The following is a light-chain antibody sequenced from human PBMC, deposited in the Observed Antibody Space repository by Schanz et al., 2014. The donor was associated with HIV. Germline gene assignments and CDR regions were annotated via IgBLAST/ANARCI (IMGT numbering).Light chain of an antibody. CDR3: SSYTTSGSLV. CDR1: SSDVGGYNY. Sequence: SALTQPASVSGSPGQSITISCTGTSSDVGGYNYVSWYQQHPGKAPKLMIYDVSYRPSGVSNRFSGSKSGNTASLSISGLQAEDEADYYCSSYTTSGSLVFGGGTKLTVL. V-gene: IGLV2-14*03. J-gene: IGLJ3*02. CDR2: DVS.